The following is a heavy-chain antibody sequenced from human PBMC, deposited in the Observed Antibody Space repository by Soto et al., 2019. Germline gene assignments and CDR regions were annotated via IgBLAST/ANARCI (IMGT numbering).Heavy chain of an antibody. J-gene: IGHJ4*02. V-gene: IGHV4-39*01. CDR3: ARHTPAISISDH. CDR2: IYYSGST. CDR1: GGSISSSSYY. Sequence: PSETLSLTCTVSGGSISSSSYYWGWIRQPPGKGLEWIGSIYYSGSTYYNPSLKSRVTISVDTSKTQFSLKLSSVTAADTAVYYCARHTPAISISDHWGRGTLVTSPQ. D-gene: IGHD2-15*01.